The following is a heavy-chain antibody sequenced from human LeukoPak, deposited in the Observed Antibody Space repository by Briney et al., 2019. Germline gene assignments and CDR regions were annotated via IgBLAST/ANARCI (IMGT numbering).Heavy chain of an antibody. CDR1: GGSISSYS. CDR3: ARLHRGEEAFDI. Sequence: PSETLSLTCNVSGGSISSYSWSWIRQPPGKGLEWIGYFYYSGRTNYNPSLKSRVTISVDTSKNQFSLILTSVTAADTAVYYCARLHRGEEAFDIWGQGTMVTVSS. V-gene: IGHV4-59*01. CDR2: FYYSGRT. J-gene: IGHJ3*02.